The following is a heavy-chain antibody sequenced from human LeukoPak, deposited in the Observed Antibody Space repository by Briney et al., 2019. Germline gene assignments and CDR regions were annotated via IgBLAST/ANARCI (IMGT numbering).Heavy chain of an antibody. CDR3: ASHGPSYYYDSHIDV. V-gene: IGHV4-4*09. Sequence: SEALSLTCTVSRGSISYDYWRGIRQPPGKGLEWIGYIYTGGHTKYNPSLKSRVTISVDTSKNQFSLNLRSVTAADTAVYSCASHGPSYYYDSHIDVWGKGTTVTVSS. CDR1: RGSISYDY. CDR2: IYTGGHT. J-gene: IGHJ6*03.